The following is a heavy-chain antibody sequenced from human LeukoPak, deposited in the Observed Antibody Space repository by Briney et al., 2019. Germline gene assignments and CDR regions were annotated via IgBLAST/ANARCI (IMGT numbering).Heavy chain of an antibody. CDR3: ARLSTVTTFWYFDL. V-gene: IGHV4-30-2*01. D-gene: IGHD4-11*01. J-gene: IGHJ2*01. CDR1: GGSISSGGYY. Sequence: SETLSLTCTVSGGSISSGGYYWSWIRQPLGKGLEWIGCIYHSGSTYYNPSLKSRVTISVDRSKNQFSLKLSSVTAADTAVYYCARLSTVTTFWYFDLWARGPLVTVSS. CDR2: IYHSGST.